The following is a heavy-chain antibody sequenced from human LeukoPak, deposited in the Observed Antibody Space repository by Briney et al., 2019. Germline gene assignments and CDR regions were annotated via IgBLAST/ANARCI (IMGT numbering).Heavy chain of an antibody. D-gene: IGHD6-25*01. Sequence: GGSLRLSCAASGFTFSSYSPSWVRQAPGKGLEWVSSISSRSTYIYYADSLKDRFTISRVNARNSLYLQMDSLGVEDTAVYYCATDGGPEDYWGQGTLVTVSS. CDR1: GFTFSSYS. CDR3: ATDGGPEDY. V-gene: IGHV3-21*01. J-gene: IGHJ4*02. CDR2: ISSRSTYI.